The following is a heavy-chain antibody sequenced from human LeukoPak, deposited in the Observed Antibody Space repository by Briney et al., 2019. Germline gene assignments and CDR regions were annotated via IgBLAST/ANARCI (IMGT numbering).Heavy chain of an antibody. J-gene: IGHJ4*02. CDR2: IYTSGST. CDR1: GGSISSGSYY. D-gene: IGHD4-17*01. V-gene: IGHV4-61*02. Sequence: SETLSLTCTVSGGSISSGSYYWSWIRQPAGKGLEWIGRIYTSGSTNYNPSLKSRVTISVDTSKNQFSLTLSSVTAADTAVYYCAREHGDYPDYWGQGTLVTVSS. CDR3: AREHGDYPDY.